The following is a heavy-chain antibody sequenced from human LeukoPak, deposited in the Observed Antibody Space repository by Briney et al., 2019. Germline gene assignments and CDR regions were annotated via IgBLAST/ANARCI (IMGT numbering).Heavy chain of an antibody. CDR1: GGSFSGYY. J-gene: IGHJ4*02. CDR2: INHSGST. CDR3: ARGGRFKDY. Sequence: PSETLSLTCAVYGGSFSGYYWSWIRQPPGKGLEWIGEINHSGSTNYNPSLKSRVTISVDTSKNQFSLKLSSVTAADTAVYYCARGGRFKDYWGQGTLVTVSS. V-gene: IGHV4-34*01.